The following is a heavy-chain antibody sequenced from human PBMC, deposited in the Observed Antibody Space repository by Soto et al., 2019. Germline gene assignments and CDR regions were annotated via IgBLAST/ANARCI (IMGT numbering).Heavy chain of an antibody. Sequence: GGSVRLSCAASGFTFINAWMSWVRQAPGKGLEWVGRIKGKTDGGTTDYAAPVKGRFTISRDDSKNTLYLQMNSLKTEDTAVYYCTTVGLGYCSSTSCRGPYYYYYYGMDVWGQGTTVTVSS. CDR3: TTVGLGYCSSTSCRGPYYYYYYGMDV. V-gene: IGHV3-15*01. D-gene: IGHD2-2*01. CDR2: IKGKTDGGTT. CDR1: GFTFINAW. J-gene: IGHJ6*02.